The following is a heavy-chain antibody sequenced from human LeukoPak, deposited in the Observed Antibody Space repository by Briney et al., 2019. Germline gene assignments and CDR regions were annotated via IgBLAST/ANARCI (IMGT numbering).Heavy chain of an antibody. V-gene: IGHV4-38-2*02. CDR1: SYLISSGYY. CDR3: ARVAGDYRYYYMDV. Sequence: SETLSLPCNVSSYLISSGYYWGWLRQPPGKGLEWIGSIYHSGKTYYNPSLENRVTISVDSSKNQFSLRLSSVPAADTAVYYCARVAGDYRYYYMDVWGQGTTVTVSS. D-gene: IGHD4-17*01. J-gene: IGHJ6*03. CDR2: IYHSGKT.